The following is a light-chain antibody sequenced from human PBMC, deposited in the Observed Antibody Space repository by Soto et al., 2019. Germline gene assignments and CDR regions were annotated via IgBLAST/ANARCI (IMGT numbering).Light chain of an antibody. J-gene: IGKJ1*01. CDR2: AAS. V-gene: IGKV1-39*01. CDR3: QQGYSTPRT. Sequence: DIQMTQSPSSLSASVGDRVTITCRASQSISTYLNWYRQKPGKAPKLLIDAASSLQSGVPSRFSGSGSGTDFTLTISSLQPEDFATYYCQQGYSTPRTFGQGTKVEIK. CDR1: QSISTY.